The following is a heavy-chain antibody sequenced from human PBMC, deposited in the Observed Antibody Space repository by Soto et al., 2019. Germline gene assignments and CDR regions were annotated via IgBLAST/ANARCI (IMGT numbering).Heavy chain of an antibody. CDR2: IHSDGSST. Sequence: EVQLVESGGGLVQPGESLRLSCVASGFTFSYYWMHWARQGPGKGLVWVSRIHSDGSSTTYADSVKGRFTISRDNAKNTLYLQMNSLRAEDTAVYYCARGDRGAFDIWGQGTVVTVSS. V-gene: IGHV3-74*01. D-gene: IGHD1-26*01. CDR1: GFTFSYYW. J-gene: IGHJ3*02. CDR3: ARGDRGAFDI.